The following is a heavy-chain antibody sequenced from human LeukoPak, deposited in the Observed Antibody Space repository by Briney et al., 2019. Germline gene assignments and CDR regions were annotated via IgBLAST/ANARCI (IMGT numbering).Heavy chain of an antibody. D-gene: IGHD5-24*01. J-gene: IGHJ4*02. CDR3: ARELGVEMATVFDY. V-gene: IGHV1-2*02. Sequence: ASVKVSCKASGYTFTGYYMHWVRQAPGQGLEWMGWINPNSGGTNYAQKFQGRVTMTRDTSISTAYMELSRLRSDDTAVYYCARELGVEMATVFDYWGQGTLVTVSS. CDR2: INPNSGGT. CDR1: GYTFTGYY.